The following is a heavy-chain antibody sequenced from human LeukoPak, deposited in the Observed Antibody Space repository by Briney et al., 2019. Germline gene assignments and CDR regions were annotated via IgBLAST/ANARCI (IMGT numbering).Heavy chain of an antibody. V-gene: IGHV1-3*01. Sequence: ASVKVSCKASGYTFTSYAMHWVRQAPGQRLEWMGWINAGNGNTKYSQKFQGRVTITRDTSASTAYMELSSLRSEDTAVYYCARSGIAVAGYYFDYWGQGTLVTVSS. CDR3: ARSGIAVAGYYFDY. J-gene: IGHJ4*02. CDR2: INAGNGNT. CDR1: GYTFTSYA. D-gene: IGHD6-19*01.